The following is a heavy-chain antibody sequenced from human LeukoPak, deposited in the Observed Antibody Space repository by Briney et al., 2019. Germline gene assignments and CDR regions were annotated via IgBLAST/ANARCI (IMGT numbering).Heavy chain of an antibody. D-gene: IGHD2-21*02. CDR2: INPNSGGT. CDR3: ARGKKITVTAYGMDV. J-gene: IGHJ6*02. CDR1: GYTFTGYY. Sequence: GSVKVSCKASGYTFTGYYMHWVRQAPGQGLEWMGRINPNSGGTNYAQKFQGRVTMTRDTSISTAYMELSRLRSDDTAVYYCARGKKITVTAYGMDVWGQGTTVTVSS. V-gene: IGHV1-2*06.